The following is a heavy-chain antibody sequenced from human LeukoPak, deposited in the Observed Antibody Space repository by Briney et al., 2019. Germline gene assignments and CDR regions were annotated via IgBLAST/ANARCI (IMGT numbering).Heavy chain of an antibody. Sequence: PSETLSLTCAVYGGSFSGYYWSWIRQPPGKGLEWIGEINHSGSTNYNPSLKSRVTISLDTSKNQFSLKLSSVTAADTAVYYCARGRGYCSGGSCYSSYYMDVWGKGTTVTVSS. D-gene: IGHD2-15*01. V-gene: IGHV4-34*01. CDR3: ARGRGYCSGGSCYSSYYMDV. J-gene: IGHJ6*03. CDR1: GGSFSGYY. CDR2: INHSGST.